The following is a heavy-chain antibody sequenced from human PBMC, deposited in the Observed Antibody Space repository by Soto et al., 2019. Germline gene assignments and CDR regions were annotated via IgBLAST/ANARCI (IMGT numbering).Heavy chain of an antibody. V-gene: IGHV3-30*18. CDR1: GFTFSSYG. CDR3: AKDFIHFVPAAMPQRYYYYGMDV. D-gene: IGHD2-2*01. CDR2: ISYDGSNK. Sequence: GGSLRLSCAASGFTFSSYGMHWVRQAPGKGLEWVAVISYDGSNKYYADSVKGRLTISRDNSKNTLYLQMNSLRAEDTAVYYCAKDFIHFVPAAMPQRYYYYGMDVWGQGTTVTVSS. J-gene: IGHJ6*02.